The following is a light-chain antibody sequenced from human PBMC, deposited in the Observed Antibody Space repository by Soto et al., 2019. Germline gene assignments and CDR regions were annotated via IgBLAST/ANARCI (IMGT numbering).Light chain of an antibody. CDR1: SSNIGSNV. CDR2: SNN. Sequence: QSVLTHPPSASWTPGQRVTISCSGSSSNIGSNVVNWFQQLPGTAPKLRIYSNNQRPSGVPDRFSGSKSGTSASLAISGLQSEDEADYYRATWDDSLNGYVFGTGTKVTVL. CDR3: ATWDDSLNGYV. J-gene: IGLJ1*01. V-gene: IGLV1-44*01.